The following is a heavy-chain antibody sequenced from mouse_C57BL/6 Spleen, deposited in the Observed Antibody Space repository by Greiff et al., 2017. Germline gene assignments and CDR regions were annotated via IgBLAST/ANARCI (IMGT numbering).Heavy chain of an antibody. CDR2: IDPETGGT. V-gene: IGHV1-15*01. CDR3: TRHGDYFDY. J-gene: IGHJ2*01. Sequence: VQLQQSGAELVRPGASVTLSCKASGYTFTDYEMHWVKQTPVHGLEWIGAIDPETGGTAYNQKFKGKAILTAVKSSSTAYMELRSLTSEDSAVYYCTRHGDYFDYWGQGTTLTVSS. CDR1: GYTFTDYE.